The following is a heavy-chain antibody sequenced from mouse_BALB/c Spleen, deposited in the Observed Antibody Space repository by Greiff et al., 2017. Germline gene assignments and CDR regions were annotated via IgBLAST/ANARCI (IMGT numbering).Heavy chain of an antibody. D-gene: IGHD2-10*01. CDR3: ARDAYYGNPLDY. CDR1: GFTFSSYA. V-gene: IGHV5-6-5*01. CDR2: ISSGGST. Sequence: VQLKESGGGLVKPGGSLKLSCAASGFTFSSYAMSWVRQTPEKRLEWVASISSGGSTYYPDSVKGRFTISRDNARNILYLQMSSLRSEDTAMYYCARDAYYGNPLDYWGQGTSVTVSS. J-gene: IGHJ4*01.